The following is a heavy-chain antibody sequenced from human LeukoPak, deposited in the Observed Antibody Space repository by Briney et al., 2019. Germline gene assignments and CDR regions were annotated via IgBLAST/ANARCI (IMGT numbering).Heavy chain of an antibody. CDR2: VYHSGTT. CDR3: ARAVSVIGLIYFDL. Sequence: PSQTLSLTCAVSGVSINSGGYSWSWIRQPPGKGLEWIGDVYHSGTTDYNPSLKSRLTMSIDGSKNQFSLELTSLTAADTAIYYCARAVSVIGLIYFDLWGRGTLVTVSS. CDR1: GVSINSGGYS. J-gene: IGHJ2*01. D-gene: IGHD3-22*01. V-gene: IGHV4-30-2*01.